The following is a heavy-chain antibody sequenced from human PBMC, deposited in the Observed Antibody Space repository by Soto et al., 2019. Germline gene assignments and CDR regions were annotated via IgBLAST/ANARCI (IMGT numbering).Heavy chain of an antibody. CDR2: IYYSGST. Sequence: ASETLSLTCTVSGGSISSSSYYWGWIRQPPGKGLEWIGSIYYSGSTYYNPSLKSRVTISVDTSKNQFSLKLSSVTAADTAVYYCAIELALGTGNWFDPWGQGTLVTVSS. J-gene: IGHJ5*02. D-gene: IGHD1-1*01. CDR3: AIELALGTGNWFDP. CDR1: GGSISSSSYY. V-gene: IGHV4-39*01.